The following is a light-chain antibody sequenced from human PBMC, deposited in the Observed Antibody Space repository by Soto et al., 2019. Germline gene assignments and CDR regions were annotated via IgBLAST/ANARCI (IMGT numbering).Light chain of an antibody. V-gene: IGKV3D-15*01. CDR1: QSVRSN. J-gene: IGKJ2*01. Sequence: EIVMTQSPATLSVSPGETATLSCRASQSVRSNLAWYQQKPGQAPRLLIYGASNRATGIPARFSGSGSGTDFTLTISSLQSEDFAVYYCQQYDNWPPYTFGQGTKVDIK. CDR2: GAS. CDR3: QQYDNWPPYT.